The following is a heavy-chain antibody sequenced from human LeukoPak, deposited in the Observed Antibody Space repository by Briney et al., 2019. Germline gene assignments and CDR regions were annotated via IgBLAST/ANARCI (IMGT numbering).Heavy chain of an antibody. V-gene: IGHV3-74*01. CDR2: INSDGSST. D-gene: IGHD3-10*01. CDR3: AKDGWFGELSPPRYFDL. J-gene: IGHJ2*01. CDR1: GFTFSSYW. Sequence: GGSLRLSCAASGFTFSSYWMHWVRQAPGKGLVWVSRINSDGSSTSYADSVKGRFTISRDNAKNTLYLQMNSLRAEDTAVYYCAKDGWFGELSPPRYFDLWGRGTLVTVSS.